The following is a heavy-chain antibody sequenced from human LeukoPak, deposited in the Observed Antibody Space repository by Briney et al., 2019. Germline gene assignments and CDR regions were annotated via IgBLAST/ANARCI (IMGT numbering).Heavy chain of an antibody. V-gene: IGHV3-48*04. CDR3: ARDRARATEGPELDY. Sequence: GGSLRLSCAVSGFTFIYYSMTWVRQAPGKGLEWISYISSSGRTIYYADSVKGRFTISRDNAKNSVYLQMNSLSAEDTAVYYCARDRARATEGPELDYWGQGTLVTVSS. D-gene: IGHD1-26*01. CDR2: ISSSGRTI. CDR1: GFTFIYYS. J-gene: IGHJ4*02.